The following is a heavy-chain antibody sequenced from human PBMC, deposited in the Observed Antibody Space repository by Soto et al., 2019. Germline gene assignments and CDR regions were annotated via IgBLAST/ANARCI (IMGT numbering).Heavy chain of an antibody. Sequence: ESLKLSQKCSGYSFTSYLIGLVLQMPGKGLEWMGIIYPGDSDTRYSPSFQGQVTISADKSISTAYLQWSSLKASDTAMYYCARSIAARPLGYYGMDVWGQGTTVTVSS. J-gene: IGHJ6*02. CDR1: GYSFTSYL. CDR2: IYPGDSDT. D-gene: IGHD6-6*01. CDR3: ARSIAARPLGYYGMDV. V-gene: IGHV5-51*01.